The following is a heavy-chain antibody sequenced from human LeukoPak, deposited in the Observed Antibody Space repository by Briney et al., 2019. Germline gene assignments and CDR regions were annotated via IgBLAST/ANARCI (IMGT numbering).Heavy chain of an antibody. CDR2: IYYSGST. CDR3: ASTSYNYYFDY. V-gene: IGHV4-59*06. D-gene: IGHD2-2*01. CDR1: GVSISSYY. Sequence: SETLSLTCTVSGVSISSYYWSWIRQHPGKGLEWIGYIYYSGSTYYNPSLKSRLTISVDTSKNQFSLKLSSVTAADTAVYYCASTSYNYYFDYWGQGTLVTVSS. J-gene: IGHJ4*02.